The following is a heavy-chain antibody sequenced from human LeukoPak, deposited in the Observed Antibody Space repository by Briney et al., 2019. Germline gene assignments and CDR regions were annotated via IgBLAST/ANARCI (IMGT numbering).Heavy chain of an antibody. CDR1: GGSISSGDYY. Sequence: NPSETLSLTCTVSGGSISSGDYYWSWIRQPPGKGLEWIGYIYYSGSTYYNPSLKSRVTISVDTSKNQLSLKLSSVTAADTAVYYCARANMITFGGVIVFDYWGQGTLVTVSS. V-gene: IGHV4-30-4*01. CDR2: IYYSGST. D-gene: IGHD3-16*02. J-gene: IGHJ4*02. CDR3: ARANMITFGGVIVFDY.